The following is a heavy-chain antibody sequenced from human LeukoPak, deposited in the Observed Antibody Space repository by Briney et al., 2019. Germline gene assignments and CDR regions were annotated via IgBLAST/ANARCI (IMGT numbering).Heavy chain of an antibody. J-gene: IGHJ4*02. CDR1: GITFSIYT. V-gene: IGHV3-23*01. D-gene: IGHD5-12*01. CDR3: AKEGGYDGVDW. CDR2: IVGSGRNT. Sequence: GGSLRLSCAASGITFSIYTMSWVRQAPGRGLEWVSAIVGSGRNTYYADSVKGRVTLSRDNSKNTLYLQMKSLRAEDTAVYHCAKEGGYDGVDWWGQGTLVTVSS.